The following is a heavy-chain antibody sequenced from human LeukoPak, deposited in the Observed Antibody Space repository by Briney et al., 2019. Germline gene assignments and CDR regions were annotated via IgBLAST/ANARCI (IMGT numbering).Heavy chain of an antibody. CDR2: ISFDENNK. V-gene: IGHV3-30*18. D-gene: IGHD3-22*01. Sequence: PGGSLRLSCEASGFTFSTYGMHWVRQAPGKGLEWVAIISFDENNKYYADSVKGRFTISRDNSKNTLYLQMNSLRLEDTAVYYCAKGGYYYDSSGYYLFDYWGQGTLVTVSS. CDR1: GFTFSTYG. J-gene: IGHJ4*02. CDR3: AKGGYYYDSSGYYLFDY.